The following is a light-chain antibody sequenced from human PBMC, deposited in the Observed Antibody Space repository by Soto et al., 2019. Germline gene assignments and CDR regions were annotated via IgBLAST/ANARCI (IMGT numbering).Light chain of an antibody. V-gene: IGKV3-11*01. CDR3: QQRGAWPTFT. CDR2: DAS. Sequence: DIVLTQSPGTLSLSPGERATLSCRARQSIGTYLAWYQHKPGQAPRLVIYDASDRPSGIPARFSGSGSGTNFTLTISSLEAEDFAVYYCQQRGAWPTFTFGGGTKVEIK. J-gene: IGKJ4*01. CDR1: QSIGTY.